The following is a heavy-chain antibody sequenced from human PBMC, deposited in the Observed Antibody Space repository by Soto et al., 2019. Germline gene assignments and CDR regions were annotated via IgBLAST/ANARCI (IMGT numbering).Heavy chain of an antibody. CDR1: GFTFSSYF. V-gene: IGHV3-11*01. CDR3: ARVSWREKYGMDV. CDR2: IGPYGNSI. J-gene: IGHJ6*02. Sequence: PGGSLRLSCAASGFTFSSYFMSWLRQAPGKGLEWVSYIGPYGNSIYYADSVKGRFTISRDNAKNSLYLQMNRLRAEDTAVYYCARVSWREKYGMDVWGQGTTVTVSS.